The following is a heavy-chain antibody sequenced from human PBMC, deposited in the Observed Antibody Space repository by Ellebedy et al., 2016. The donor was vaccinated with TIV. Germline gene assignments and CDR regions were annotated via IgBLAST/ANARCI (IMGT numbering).Heavy chain of an antibody. CDR2: INPNSGGT. CDR1: GYTFTDCY. J-gene: IGHJ5*02. Sequence: AASVKVSCKASGYTFTDCYVNWVRQAPGQGLEWMGWINPNSGGTKYAQKFQGRVTMTRDPSISPAYMELDSLRSDDTAVYYCARDGPVPAIEGSRPPRGWFDPWGQGTLVTVSS. V-gene: IGHV1-2*02. CDR3: ARDGPVPAIEGSRPPRGWFDP. D-gene: IGHD1-26*01.